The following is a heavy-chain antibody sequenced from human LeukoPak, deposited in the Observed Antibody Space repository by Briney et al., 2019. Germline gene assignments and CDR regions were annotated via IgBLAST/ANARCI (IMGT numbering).Heavy chain of an antibody. D-gene: IGHD2-2*01. Sequence: PGRSLRLSCAASGFTFSSYAMHWVRQAPGKGLERVAVISYDGSNKYYADSVKGRFTISRDNSKNTLYLQMNSLRAEDTAVYYCARAESGYCSSTSCYVGGGDYWGQGTLVTVSS. J-gene: IGHJ4*02. CDR3: ARAESGYCSSTSCYVGGGDY. CDR2: ISYDGSNK. V-gene: IGHV3-30*04. CDR1: GFTFSSYA.